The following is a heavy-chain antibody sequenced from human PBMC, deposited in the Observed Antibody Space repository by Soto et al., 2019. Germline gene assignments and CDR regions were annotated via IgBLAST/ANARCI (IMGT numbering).Heavy chain of an antibody. CDR2: IIPILGIA. CDR1: GGTFSSYT. J-gene: IGHJ3*02. CDR3: ATPGHDILTGPYAFDI. Sequence: ASVKVSCKASGGTFSSYTISWVRQAPGQGLEWMGRIIPILGIANYAQKFRGRVTITADKSTSTAYMELSSLRSEDTAVYYCATPGHDILTGPYAFDIWGQGTMVTVSS. V-gene: IGHV1-69*02. D-gene: IGHD3-9*01.